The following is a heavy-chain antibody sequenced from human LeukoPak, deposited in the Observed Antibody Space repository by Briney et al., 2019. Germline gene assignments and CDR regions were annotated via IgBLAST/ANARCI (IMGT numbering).Heavy chain of an antibody. CDR3: ARGRNTGRQFYFDF. D-gene: IGHD5-18*01. V-gene: IGHV3-23*01. Sequence: GGSLRLSCAASGFTFSSSGMGWVRQAPGKGLECVSPITGSGGSTSYTASVKGRFTISRDNSKNTLYLQMNRLRAEDTVVYYCARGRNTGRQFYFDFWGQGTLVTVAS. CDR1: GFTFSSSG. J-gene: IGHJ4*02. CDR2: ITGSGGST.